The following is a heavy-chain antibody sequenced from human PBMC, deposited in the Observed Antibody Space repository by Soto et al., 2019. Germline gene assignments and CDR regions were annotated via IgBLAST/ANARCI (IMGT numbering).Heavy chain of an antibody. Sequence: SETLSLTCSVPGYSVSSSAYYWAWIRQTPGKGLEWIGSIFYSGLTYYNPSLKSRVTLSVDTSKNQFSVRLDSVTAADTAVYYCAPLSVSLSGPYGIHVWGQGTTVTVSS. CDR3: APLSVSLSGPYGIHV. V-gene: IGHV4-39*01. J-gene: IGHJ6*02. D-gene: IGHD2-15*01. CDR1: GYSVSSSAYY. CDR2: IFYSGLT.